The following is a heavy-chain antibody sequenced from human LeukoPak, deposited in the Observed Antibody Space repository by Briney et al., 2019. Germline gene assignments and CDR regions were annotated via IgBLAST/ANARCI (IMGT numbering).Heavy chain of an antibody. D-gene: IGHD2-2*02. Sequence: SQTLSLTCTVSGGSISSGGYYWSWIRQHPGKGLEWIGYIYYSGRPYYNPSLKSRVTISVDTSKNQFSLNLTSVTAADTAVYYCARDIRPYNWFDPWGQGTLVTVSS. J-gene: IGHJ5*02. CDR3: ARDIRPYNWFDP. CDR2: IYYSGRP. CDR1: GGSISSGGYY. V-gene: IGHV4-31*03.